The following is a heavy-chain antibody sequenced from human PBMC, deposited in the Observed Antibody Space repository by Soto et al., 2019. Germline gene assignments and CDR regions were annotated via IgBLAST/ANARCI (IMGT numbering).Heavy chain of an antibody. CDR2: INADKQKT. CDR3: ARPYDYEGVHGYGPQFYYYYGMDV. Sequence: GASVKVSCKASGYTITTRGLSWLRQAPGQGLEWMGWINADKQKTKLAQRLQDRVTMTTDTSTSTAYMELSSLGSEDTAVYYCARPYDYEGVHGYGPQFYYYYGMDVWGQGTTVTVSS. D-gene: IGHD3-16*01. V-gene: IGHV1-18*01. CDR1: GYTITTRG. J-gene: IGHJ6*02.